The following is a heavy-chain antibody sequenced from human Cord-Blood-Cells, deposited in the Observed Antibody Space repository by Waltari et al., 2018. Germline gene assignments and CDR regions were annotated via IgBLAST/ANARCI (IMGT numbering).Heavy chain of an antibody. CDR1: GGSISSGGYS. Sequence: QLQLQESGSGLVKPSQTLSLTCAVSGGSISSGGYSWSWIRQPPGKCLEWIGYIYHRGSTYDTPSLKCRVTISVDRSKNQFSLKLSSVTAADTAVYYCARAVESYCSSTSCYTYYFDYWGQGTLVTVSS. D-gene: IGHD2-2*02. V-gene: IGHV4-30-2*01. CDR3: ARAVESYCSSTSCYTYYFDY. J-gene: IGHJ4*02. CDR2: IYHRGST.